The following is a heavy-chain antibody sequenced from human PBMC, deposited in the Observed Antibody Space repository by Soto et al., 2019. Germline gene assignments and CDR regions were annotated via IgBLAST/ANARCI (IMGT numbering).Heavy chain of an antibody. Sequence: GSLRLSCAASGFTFSDHYMDWVRQAPGKGLEWVGRARNKVSGYTTAHAASVEGRFAISRDDSKNSLYLQMSSLKVDDTAVYFCARLMGTSFDLWGQGTLVTVSS. CDR3: ARLMGTSFDL. J-gene: IGHJ4*02. V-gene: IGHV3-72*01. CDR1: GFTFSDHY. D-gene: IGHD5-12*01. CDR2: ARNKVSGYTT.